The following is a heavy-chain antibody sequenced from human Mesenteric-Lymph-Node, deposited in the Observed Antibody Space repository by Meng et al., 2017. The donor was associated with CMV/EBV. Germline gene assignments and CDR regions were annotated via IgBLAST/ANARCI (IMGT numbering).Heavy chain of an antibody. D-gene: IGHD1-14*01. V-gene: IGHV3-23*03. CDR1: GFTFSNSD. J-gene: IGHJ4*02. Sequence: GESLKISCAASGFTFSNSDMNWVRQAPGKGLEWVSVIYSGGSSTYYADSVKGRFTISRDNSKNTLYLQMNSLRAEDTAVYYCAKDEGGTPYYFDYWGQGTLVTVSS. CDR3: AKDEGGTPYYFDY. CDR2: IYSGGSST.